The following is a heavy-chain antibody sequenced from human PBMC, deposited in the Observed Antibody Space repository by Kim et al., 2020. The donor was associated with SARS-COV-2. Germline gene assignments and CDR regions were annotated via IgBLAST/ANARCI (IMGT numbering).Heavy chain of an antibody. CDR1: GGSISSSSYY. CDR2: IYYSGST. CDR3: ARPGHPTLRGYSGYDFVRRDY. V-gene: IGHV4-39*01. Sequence: SETLSLTCTVSGGSISSSSYYWGWIRQPPGKGLEWIGSIYYSGSTYYNPSLKSRVTISVDTSKNQFSLKLSSVTAADTAVYYCARPGHPTLRGYSGYDFVRRDYWGQGTLVTVSS. D-gene: IGHD5-12*01. J-gene: IGHJ4*02.